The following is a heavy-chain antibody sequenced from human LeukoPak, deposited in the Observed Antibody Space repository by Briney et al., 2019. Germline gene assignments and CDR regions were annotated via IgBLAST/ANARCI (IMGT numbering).Heavy chain of an antibody. V-gene: IGHV1-8*01. Sequence: ASVKVSCKASGYTFTSYDINWVRQATGQGLEWMGWMNPNSGNTGYAQKFQGRVTMTRNTSISTAYMELSSLRSEDTAVYYCARDGYYYDSSGYTPQPLYYYCYGMDVWGQGTTVTVSS. D-gene: IGHD3-22*01. CDR1: GYTFTSYD. CDR2: MNPNSGNT. CDR3: ARDGYYYDSSGYTPQPLYYYCYGMDV. J-gene: IGHJ6*02.